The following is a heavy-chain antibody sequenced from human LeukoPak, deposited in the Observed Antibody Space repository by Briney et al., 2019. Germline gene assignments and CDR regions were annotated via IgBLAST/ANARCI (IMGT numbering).Heavy chain of an antibody. CDR1: GFTFSSNA. V-gene: IGHV3-23*01. J-gene: IGHJ4*02. D-gene: IGHD6-13*01. Sequence: RGSLRLSCAASGFTFSSNAMAWVRQAPGKGLEWVSAIGGSVDYTFYAESVKGRFTTSRDNSKNTLYLQMSGLRVEDTAVYYCAKELVSRSSLTFDSWGQGALVTVSS. CDR3: AKELVSRSSLTFDS. CDR2: IGGSVDYT.